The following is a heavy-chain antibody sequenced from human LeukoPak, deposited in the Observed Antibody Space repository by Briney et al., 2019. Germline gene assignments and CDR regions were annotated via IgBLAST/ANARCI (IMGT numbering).Heavy chain of an antibody. CDR2: IRYDGSNK. Sequence: GGSLRLSCAASGFTFSSYGMHWVRQAPGKGLEWVAFIRYDGSNKYYADSVKGRFTISRDNSKNTLYLQMNSLRAEDGAVYYCAKGVVVVLAATPIPPDYRGQGTLVTVSS. CDR1: GFTFSSYG. D-gene: IGHD2-15*01. J-gene: IGHJ4*02. V-gene: IGHV3-30*02. CDR3: AKGVVVVLAATPIPPDY.